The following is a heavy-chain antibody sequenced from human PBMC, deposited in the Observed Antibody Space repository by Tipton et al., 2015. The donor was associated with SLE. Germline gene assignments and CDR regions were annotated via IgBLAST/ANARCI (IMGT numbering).Heavy chain of an antibody. V-gene: IGHV3-15*01. CDR3: TPGYCSGGSCYPWYFDY. D-gene: IGHD2-15*01. CDR2: IKSKTDGGTI. Sequence: GSLRLSCAASTFTFTDYDMSWVRQAPGKGLEWVGRIKSKTDGGTIDYVTPVKGRFTISRDDSKNTLYLQMNSLKTEDTAVYYCTPGYCSGGSCYPWYFDYWGQGTLVTVSS. J-gene: IGHJ4*02. CDR1: TFTFTDYD.